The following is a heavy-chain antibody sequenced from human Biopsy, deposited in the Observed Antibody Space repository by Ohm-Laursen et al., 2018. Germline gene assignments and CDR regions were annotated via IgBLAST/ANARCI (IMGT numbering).Heavy chain of an antibody. V-gene: IGHV1-18*01. Sequence: SVKVSCNVSGYSFTSYGISWVRQAPGEGLEWMGRISGYNGNTNYAQKFQGRVTMTADTSTSTVYMEVRGLRSDDTAVYYCARVTLPLYLDYWGQGTRVSVSS. CDR2: ISGYNGNT. D-gene: IGHD5/OR15-5a*01. CDR1: GYSFTSYG. J-gene: IGHJ4*02. CDR3: ARVTLPLYLDY.